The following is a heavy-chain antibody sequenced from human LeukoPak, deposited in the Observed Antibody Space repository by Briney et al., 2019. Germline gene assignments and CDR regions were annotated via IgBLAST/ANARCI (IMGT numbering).Heavy chain of an antibody. CDR3: ARAPGSGSDY. CDR1: GFTFSSYA. J-gene: IGHJ4*02. V-gene: IGHV3-30*04. Sequence: GGSLRLSCAASGFTFSSYAMRWVRQAPGKGLEWVAVISYDGSNKYYADSVKGRFTISRDNSKNTLYLQMNSLRAEDTAVYYCARAPGSGSDYWGQGTLVTVSS. CDR2: ISYDGSNK. D-gene: IGHD6-19*01.